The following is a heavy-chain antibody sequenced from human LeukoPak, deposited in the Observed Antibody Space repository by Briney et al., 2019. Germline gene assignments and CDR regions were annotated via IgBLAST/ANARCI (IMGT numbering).Heavy chain of an antibody. V-gene: IGHV3-72*01. D-gene: IGHD6-19*01. J-gene: IGHJ4*02. CDR2: RRNRATSYTT. Sequence: GGYLRFSCAASGFTCIDHYMDWVRQAPGNGLEGVGRRRNRATSYTTEFAASVRGRVTISRDDSQNSLYLQMRSLKTEDTAVYHCVRVAYTSDWHFDYWGQGTLVTVSS. CDR3: VRVAYTSDWHFDY. CDR1: GFTCIDHY.